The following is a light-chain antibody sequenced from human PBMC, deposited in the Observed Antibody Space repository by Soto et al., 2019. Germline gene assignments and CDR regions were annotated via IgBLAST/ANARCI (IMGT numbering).Light chain of an antibody. CDR1: SGSVSTSYY. Sequence: QTVVTQEPSFSVSPGGTVTLTCGLSSGSVSTSYYPSWYQQTPGQAPRTLIYSTNTRSSGVPDRFSGSKSGNTASLTISGLQAEDEGDYYCASFAPGRIYVFGSGTKLTVL. V-gene: IGLV8-61*01. J-gene: IGLJ1*01. CDR2: STN. CDR3: ASFAPGRIYV.